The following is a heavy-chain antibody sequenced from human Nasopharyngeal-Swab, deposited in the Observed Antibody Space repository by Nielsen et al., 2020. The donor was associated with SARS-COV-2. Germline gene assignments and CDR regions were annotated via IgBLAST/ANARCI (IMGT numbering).Heavy chain of an antibody. V-gene: IGHV1-46*01. J-gene: IGHJ6*03. D-gene: IGHD3-3*01. CDR2: INPSGGST. Sequence: ASVKVSCKASGYTFTSYYMHWVRQAPGHGLEWMGIINPSGGSTSYAQKFQGRVTMTRDTSTSTVYMELSSLRSEDTAVYYCARDFTLTGYDFWSGYYYYYMDVWGKGTTVTVSS. CDR1: GYTFTSYY. CDR3: ARDFTLTGYDFWSGYYYYYMDV.